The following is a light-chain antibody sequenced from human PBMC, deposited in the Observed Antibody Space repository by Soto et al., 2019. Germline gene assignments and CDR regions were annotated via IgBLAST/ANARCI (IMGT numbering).Light chain of an antibody. J-gene: IGKJ4*01. CDR2: AAS. Sequence: IQLTQSPSSLSASVGDRVTITCRASQGINSFLAWYQQKQGKAPKLLIYAASTFQSGVPSRFSGSGSWTDFSLAISSLQTEDFSTYYCQQLERYPSTFGGGTKVEIK. CDR1: QGINSF. V-gene: IGKV1-9*01. CDR3: QQLERYPST.